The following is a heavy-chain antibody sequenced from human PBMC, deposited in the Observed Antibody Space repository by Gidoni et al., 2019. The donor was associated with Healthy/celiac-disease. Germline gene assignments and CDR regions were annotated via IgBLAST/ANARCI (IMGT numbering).Heavy chain of an antibody. Sequence: EVQLLESGGGLVQPGGSLRLYCAASGFTFSSYAMRWVRQAPGTGLEWVSAISGSGGSTYYADSVKGRLTISRDNSKNTLYLQMNSLRAEDTAVYYCAKVEPADPAWYFDLWGRGTLVTVSS. V-gene: IGHV3-23*01. CDR3: AKVEPADPAWYFDL. CDR2: ISGSGGST. CDR1: GFTFSSYA. J-gene: IGHJ2*01. D-gene: IGHD2-15*01.